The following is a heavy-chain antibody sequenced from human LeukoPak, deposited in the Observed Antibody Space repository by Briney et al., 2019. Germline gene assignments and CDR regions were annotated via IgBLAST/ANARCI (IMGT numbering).Heavy chain of an antibody. Sequence: SETLSLTCAVYGGSFSGYYWSWIRQPPGKGLEWIGEINHSGSTNYNPSLKSRVTISVDTSKNQFSLKLSSVTAADTAVYYCARVRLGTFYYFDYWGQGTLVTVSS. D-gene: IGHD7-27*01. J-gene: IGHJ4*02. CDR1: GGSFSGYY. CDR3: ARVRLGTFYYFDY. V-gene: IGHV4-34*01. CDR2: INHSGST.